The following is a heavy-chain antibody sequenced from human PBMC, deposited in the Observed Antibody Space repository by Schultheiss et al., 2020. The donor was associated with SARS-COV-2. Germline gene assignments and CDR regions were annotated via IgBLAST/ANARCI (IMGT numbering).Heavy chain of an antibody. CDR2: IKSETDGGTT. D-gene: IGHD3-3*01. Sequence: GGSLRLSCEASGFTFSDAWMTWVRQAPGKGLEWVGRIKSETDGGTTDYAAPVKARFTISRDDSKNTVYLQMRSLKTEDTAVYYCSTEFWSGGSVSDYWGQGTLVTVSS. CDR3: STEFWSGGSVSDY. V-gene: IGHV3-15*07. CDR1: GFTFSDAW. J-gene: IGHJ4*02.